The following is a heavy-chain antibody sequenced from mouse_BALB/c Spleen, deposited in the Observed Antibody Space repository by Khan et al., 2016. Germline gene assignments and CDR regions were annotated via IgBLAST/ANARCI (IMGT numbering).Heavy chain of an antibody. J-gene: IGHJ3*01. V-gene: IGHV14-1*02. CDR1: GFNIKDYY. CDR3: ARPYYSNYAWFAY. D-gene: IGHD2-5*01. CDR2: IDPENGNT. Sequence: VQLKQSGAELVRPGALVKLSCKASGFNIKDYYMHWVKQRPEQGLERIGWIDPENGNTIYDPKFQGKASITADTSSNTAYLQLSSLTSEDTAVYYCARPYYSNYAWFAYWGQGTLVTVSA.